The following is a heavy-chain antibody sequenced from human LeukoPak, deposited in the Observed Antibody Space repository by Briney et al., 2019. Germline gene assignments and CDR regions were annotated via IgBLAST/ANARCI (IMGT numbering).Heavy chain of an antibody. V-gene: IGHV1-2*02. CDR3: ARWGDSSGYSNWFDP. D-gene: IGHD3-22*01. Sequence: GASVKVSCKASGYTFTTYGISWVRQAPGQGLEWMGWIKPNTGGTNYAQKFQGRVTMTRDTSISTAYMELSRLRSDDTAVYYCARWGDSSGYSNWFDPWGQGTLVTVSS. CDR1: GYTFTTYG. CDR2: IKPNTGGT. J-gene: IGHJ5*02.